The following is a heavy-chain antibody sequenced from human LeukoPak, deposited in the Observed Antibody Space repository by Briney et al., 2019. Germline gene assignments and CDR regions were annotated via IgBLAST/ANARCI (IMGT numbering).Heavy chain of an antibody. CDR2: INPNSGGT. CDR1: GYTFTGYY. CDR3: ARSIRKLGDYGGY. J-gene: IGHJ4*02. V-gene: IGHV1-2*02. Sequence: ASVKVSCKASGYTFTGYYMHWVRQAPGQGLEWMGWINPNSGGTNYAQKFQGRVTMTRDTPISTAYMELSRLRSDDTAVYYCARSIRKLGDYGGYWGRGTLVTVSS. D-gene: IGHD3-16*01.